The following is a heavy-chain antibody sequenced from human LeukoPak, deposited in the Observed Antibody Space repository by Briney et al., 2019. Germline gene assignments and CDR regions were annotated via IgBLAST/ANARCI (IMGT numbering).Heavy chain of an antibody. CDR1: GFTFSSYW. CDR3: ARDKYYYDSSGYYSFDY. V-gene: IGHV3-7*01. CDR2: IKQDGSEK. J-gene: IGHJ4*02. Sequence: GGSLRLSCAASGFTFSSYWMSWVRQAPGKGLEWVANIKQDGSEKYYVDSVKGRLTISRDNAKNSLYLQMNSLRAEDTAVYYCARDKYYYDSSGYYSFDYWGQGTLVTVSS. D-gene: IGHD3-22*01.